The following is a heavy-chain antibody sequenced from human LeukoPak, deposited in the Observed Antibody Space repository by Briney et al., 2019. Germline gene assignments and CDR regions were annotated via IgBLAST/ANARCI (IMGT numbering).Heavy chain of an antibody. CDR1: GFSLSGYG. J-gene: IGHJ4*02. CDR2: ISYDGSKK. Sequence: GSLRLSCAASGFSLSGYGMHWVRQAPGKGLEWVAVISYDGSKKYYADSVKARFTISRDNSKNTQYLEMNSLKAEDTAVYYCARVRAPHYYDYWGQGTLVTVSS. CDR3: ARVRAPHYYDY. V-gene: IGHV3-30-3*01.